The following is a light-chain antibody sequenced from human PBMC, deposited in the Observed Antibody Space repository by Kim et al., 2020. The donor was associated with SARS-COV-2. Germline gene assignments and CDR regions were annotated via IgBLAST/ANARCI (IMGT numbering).Light chain of an antibody. CDR1: NIGSKS. CDR3: QVWDSSSDHLV. V-gene: IGLV3-21*04. Sequence: APGKTAPITCGGNNIGSKSVHWYQQKPGQAPVLVIYYDSDRPSGIPERFSGSNSGNTATLTISRVEAGDEADYYCQVWDSSSDHLVFGGGTQLTVL. CDR2: YDS. J-gene: IGLJ2*01.